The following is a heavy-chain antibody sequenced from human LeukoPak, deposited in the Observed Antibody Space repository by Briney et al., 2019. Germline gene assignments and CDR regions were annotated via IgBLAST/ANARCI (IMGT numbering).Heavy chain of an antibody. D-gene: IGHD6-19*01. V-gene: IGHV3-23*01. J-gene: IGHJ6*03. Sequence: HTGGSLRLSCAASGFTFSNYAMRWVRQAPGKGLEWVSGISGSGDSTYYADSVKGRFSISRDNAKNSLYLQMNSLRAEDTAVYYCARVRPEQWTIYYYYYMDVWGKGTTVTISS. CDR1: GFTFSNYA. CDR2: ISGSGDST. CDR3: ARVRPEQWTIYYYYYMDV.